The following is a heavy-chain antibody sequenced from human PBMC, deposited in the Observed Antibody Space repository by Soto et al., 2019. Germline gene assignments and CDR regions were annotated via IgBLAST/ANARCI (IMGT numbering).Heavy chain of an antibody. V-gene: IGHV3-30*09. D-gene: IGHD3-16*01. J-gene: IGHJ4*02. CDR3: ARARLETAALDY. Sequence: QVQLVESGGGVVQPGRSLRLSCAASGFTFSPYAMLWVRQAPGKGLEWVAVISYDGNNKNYADSVKGRLAISRDNSRNTLYLQMDGLRSEDTAVYYCARARLETAALDYWGQGTLVTVSS. CDR2: ISYDGNNK. CDR1: GFTFSPYA.